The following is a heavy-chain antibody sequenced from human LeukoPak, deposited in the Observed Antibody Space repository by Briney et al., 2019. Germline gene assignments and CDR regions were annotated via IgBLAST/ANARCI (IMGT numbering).Heavy chain of an antibody. CDR1: GPSVSDDY. CDR3: GSRDNRGYYSPHY. D-gene: IGHD3-22*01. CDR2: VHYTGSP. V-gene: IGHV4-59*08. J-gene: IGHJ4*02. Sequence: TAESLSLTCTLSGPSVSDDYRRWVRQPPGKGLEWIGFVHYTGSPNYNPSLKSRVTTSVDTSKRHLSLNLISVDAADADLYYCGSRDNRGYYSPHYWGQGTMVTVSS.